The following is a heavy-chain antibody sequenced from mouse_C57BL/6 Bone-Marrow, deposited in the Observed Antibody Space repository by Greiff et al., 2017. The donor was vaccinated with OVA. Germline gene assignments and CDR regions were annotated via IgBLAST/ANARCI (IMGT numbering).Heavy chain of an antibody. Sequence: EVQRVESGAELVRPGASVKLSCTASGFNIKDDYMHWVKQRPEQGLEWIGWIDPENGDTEYASKFQGKATITADTSSNTAYLQLSSLTSEDTAVYYCTTGLYDGYYPYYYDYWGQGTTLTASS. CDR1: GFNIKDDY. CDR2: IDPENGDT. CDR3: TTGLYDGYYPYYYDY. V-gene: IGHV14-4*01. J-gene: IGHJ2*01. D-gene: IGHD2-3*01.